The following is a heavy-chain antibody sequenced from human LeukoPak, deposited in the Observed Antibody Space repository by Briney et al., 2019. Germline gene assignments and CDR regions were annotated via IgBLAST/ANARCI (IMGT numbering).Heavy chain of an antibody. CDR2: ISSDGINK. D-gene: IGHD4-17*01. CDR3: AKALSMTTAGYSQH. CDR1: GFTFSDSA. J-gene: IGHJ4*02. V-gene: IGHV3-30*18. Sequence: GGSLRLSCAASGFTFSDSALHWVRQAPGKGLEWVAVISSDGINKYYADSVKGRCTISRDNSNNTVYLQMSSLRAEDTAVYYCAKALSMTTAGYSQHWGQGTLVTVSS.